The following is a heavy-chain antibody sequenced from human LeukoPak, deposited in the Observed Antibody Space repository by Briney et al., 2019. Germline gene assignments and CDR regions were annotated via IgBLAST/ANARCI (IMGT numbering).Heavy chain of an antibody. J-gene: IGHJ4*02. Sequence: GGSLRLSCAASGFTFGGYGMEWVRQAPGQGEEGVTFIRYDGKSKYYADSVRGRFTISRDNSKNTLYLQVNSLTAEDTAVYYCAKDGGDGYYPDYWGQGTPVTVSS. D-gene: IGHD3-22*01. CDR2: IRYDGKSK. CDR3: AKDGGDGYYPDY. CDR1: GFTFGGYG. V-gene: IGHV3-30*02.